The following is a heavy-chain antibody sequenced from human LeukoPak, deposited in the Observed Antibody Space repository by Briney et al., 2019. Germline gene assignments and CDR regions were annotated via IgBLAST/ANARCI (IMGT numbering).Heavy chain of an antibody. CDR1: GYTFTSYG. D-gene: IGHD2-2*02. J-gene: IGHJ4*02. CDR3: ARGGDYCSSTSCYMVY. Sequence: ASVKVSCKASGYTFTSYGISWVRQAPGQGLEWMGWINPNSGGTNYAQKFQGRVTMTRDTSISTAYMELSRLRSDDTAVYYCARGGDYCSSTSCYMVYWGQGTLVTVSS. V-gene: IGHV1-2*02. CDR2: INPNSGGT.